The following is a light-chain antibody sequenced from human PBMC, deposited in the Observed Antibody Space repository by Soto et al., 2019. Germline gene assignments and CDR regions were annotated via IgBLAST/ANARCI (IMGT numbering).Light chain of an antibody. Sequence: QSALTQPASVSGPPGQSITISCTGTNGDVGSYDLVSWYQRYPGEAPKLIIYEVNKRPSGISNRFSGSKSGNTASLTISGLQAEDEAEYDCCSYAGSNSLIFGGGTKVTVL. J-gene: IGLJ2*01. CDR3: CSYAGSNSLI. CDR1: NGDVGSYDL. V-gene: IGLV2-23*02. CDR2: EVN.